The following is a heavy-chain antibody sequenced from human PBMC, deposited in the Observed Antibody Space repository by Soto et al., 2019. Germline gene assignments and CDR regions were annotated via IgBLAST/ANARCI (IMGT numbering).Heavy chain of an antibody. J-gene: IGHJ6*02. V-gene: IGHV4-30-4*01. CDR3: ASLWFGEGGGMDV. CDR1: GGSISSGDYY. D-gene: IGHD3-10*01. Sequence: SETLSLTCTVSGGSISSGDYYWSWIRQPPGKGLEWIGYIYYSGSTYYNPSLKSRVTISVDTSKNQFSLKLSSVTAADTAVYYCASLWFGEGGGMDVWVQVTKVTVSS. CDR2: IYYSGST.